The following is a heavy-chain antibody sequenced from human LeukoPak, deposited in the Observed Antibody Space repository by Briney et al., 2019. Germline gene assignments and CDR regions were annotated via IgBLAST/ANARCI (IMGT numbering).Heavy chain of an antibody. Sequence: PGGSLRLSCAASQFTFSNFAMSWVRQTPGKGLEWVSAINGDGSSKFYADSVKGRFTISRDNSKDTLYLQMNSLRAEDTAVYYCAKLIMTIPTDYWGQGTLVTVSS. J-gene: IGHJ4*02. CDR2: INGDGSSK. V-gene: IGHV3-23*01. D-gene: IGHD4/OR15-4a*01. CDR3: AKLIMTIPTDY. CDR1: QFTFSNFA.